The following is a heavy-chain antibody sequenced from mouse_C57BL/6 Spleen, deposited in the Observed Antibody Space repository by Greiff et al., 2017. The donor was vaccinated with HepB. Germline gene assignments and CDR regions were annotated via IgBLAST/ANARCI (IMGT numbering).Heavy chain of an antibody. CDR3: AREPYYGSSDWYFDV. D-gene: IGHD1-1*01. J-gene: IGHJ1*03. CDR1: GFTFSSYA. V-gene: IGHV5-4*01. CDR2: ISDGGSYT. Sequence: EVKVEESGGGLVKPGGSLKLSCAASGFTFSSYAMSWVRQTPEKRLEWVATISDGGSYTYYPDNVKGRFTISRDNAKNNLYLQMSHLKSEDTAMYYCAREPYYGSSDWYFDVWGTGTTVTVSS.